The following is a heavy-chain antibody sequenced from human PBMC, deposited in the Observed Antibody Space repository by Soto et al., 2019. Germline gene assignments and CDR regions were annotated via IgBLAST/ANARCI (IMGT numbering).Heavy chain of an antibody. CDR1: GFTFSSYW. V-gene: IGHV3-7*03. CDR3: AREARYCTNGVCRSDYYGMDV. D-gene: IGHD2-8*01. Sequence: EVQLVESGGGLVQPGGSLRLSCAASGFTFSSYWMSWVRQAPGKGLEWVANINQDGSEKYDVDAVKGRFTISRDNAKNSLYLQMNSLRAEDTAVYYCAREARYCTNGVCRSDYYGMDVWGQGTTVTVSS. J-gene: IGHJ6*02. CDR2: INQDGSEK.